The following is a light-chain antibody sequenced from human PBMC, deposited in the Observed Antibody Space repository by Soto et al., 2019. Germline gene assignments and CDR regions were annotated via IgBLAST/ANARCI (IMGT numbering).Light chain of an antibody. Sequence: DIQMTQSPSSLSASVGDRVTITCRASQPISTCLNWYQQRPGKAHKFLISATSTLQRGVPARFSGSGSGTGFTLTISTLFPEDVGTYFCQQSYTSPFTFGQGTRLEI. J-gene: IGKJ2*01. CDR1: QPISTC. CDR3: QQSYTSPFT. CDR2: ATS. V-gene: IGKV1-39*01.